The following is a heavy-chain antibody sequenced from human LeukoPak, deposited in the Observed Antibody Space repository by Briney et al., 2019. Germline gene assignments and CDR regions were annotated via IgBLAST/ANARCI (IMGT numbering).Heavy chain of an antibody. V-gene: IGHV4-34*01. CDR3: ARARGDFWSGYYAIYYYYGMDV. CDR1: GESFSGYY. Sequence: SETLSLTCAVYGESFSGYYWSWIRQPPGKGLEWIGEINHSGSTNYNPSLKSRVTISVDTSKNQFSLKLSSVTAADTAVYYCARARGDFWSGYYAIYYYYGMDVWGQGTTVTVSS. D-gene: IGHD3-3*01. CDR2: INHSGST. J-gene: IGHJ6*02.